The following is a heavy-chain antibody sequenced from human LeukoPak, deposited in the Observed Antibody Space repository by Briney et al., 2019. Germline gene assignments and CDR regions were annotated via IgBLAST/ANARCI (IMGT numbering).Heavy chain of an antibody. CDR1: GGSISSCY. J-gene: IGHJ6*03. CDR2: IYYSGRT. D-gene: IGHD3-10*01. V-gene: IGHV4-59*01. Sequence: PSETLSLTCTVSGGSISSCYWSWIRQPPGKGLEWIGEIYYSGRTNYNPSLKSRVTISVDTSKNQFSLKLSSVTAADTAVYYCARGMVRGVYYYMDVWGKGTTVTVSS. CDR3: ARGMVRGVYYYMDV.